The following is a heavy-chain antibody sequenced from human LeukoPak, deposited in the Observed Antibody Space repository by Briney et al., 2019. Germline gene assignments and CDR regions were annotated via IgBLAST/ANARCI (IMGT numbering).Heavy chain of an antibody. D-gene: IGHD1-1*01. J-gene: IGHJ3*02. CDR3: ARVTNLRYDAFDI. V-gene: IGHV3-21*01. CDR1: GFTFSSYS. Sequence: PGGSLRLSCAASGFTFSSYSMNWVRQAPGKGLEWVSSISSSSSYIYYADSVKGRFTISRDNAKNSLYLQMNSLRAEDTAVYYCARVTNLRYDAFDIWGQGTMVTVSS. CDR2: ISSSSSYI.